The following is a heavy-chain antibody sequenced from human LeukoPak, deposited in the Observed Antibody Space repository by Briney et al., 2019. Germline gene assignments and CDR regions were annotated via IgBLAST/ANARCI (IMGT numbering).Heavy chain of an antibody. V-gene: IGHV4-38-2*02. CDR2: IYHSGST. Sequence: SETLSLTYTVSGYSISSGYYWGWIRQPPGKGLEWIGSIYHSGSTYYNPSLKSRVTISVDTSKNQFSLKLRSVTAADTAVYFCARDRAEYDYGGISHWYFDLWGRGTQVTVSS. CDR3: ARDRAEYDYGGISHWYFDL. D-gene: IGHD4-23*01. CDR1: GYSISSGYY. J-gene: IGHJ2*01.